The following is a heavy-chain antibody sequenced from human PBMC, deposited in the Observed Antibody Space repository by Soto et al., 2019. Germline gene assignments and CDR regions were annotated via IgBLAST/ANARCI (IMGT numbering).Heavy chain of an antibody. J-gene: IGHJ3*02. D-gene: IGHD3-16*01. V-gene: IGHV4-59*12. CDR1: GGSISSYY. CDR2: IYYSGSA. Sequence: SETLSLTCTVSGGSISSYYWSWIRQPPGKGLEWIGYIYYSGSAFYNPSLNGRVSISVDTSKNQFSLDLSSVTAADTAVYYCARALGLAVRRPNTFDIWGQGTMVTVSS. CDR3: ARALGLAVRRPNTFDI.